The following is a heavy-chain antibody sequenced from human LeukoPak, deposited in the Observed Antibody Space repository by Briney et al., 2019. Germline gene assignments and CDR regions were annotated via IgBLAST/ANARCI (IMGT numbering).Heavy chain of an antibody. D-gene: IGHD5-18*01. CDR3: ARVDTAMAFDY. V-gene: IGHV3-30*04. CDR2: ISYDGSNK. J-gene: IGHJ4*02. CDR1: GFTFSSYA. Sequence: GRSLRLSCAASGFTFSSYAIHWVRQAPGKGLEWVAVISYDGSNKYYADSVKGRFTISRDNSKNTLYLQMNSLRAEDTAVYYCARVDTAMAFDYWGQGTLVTVSS.